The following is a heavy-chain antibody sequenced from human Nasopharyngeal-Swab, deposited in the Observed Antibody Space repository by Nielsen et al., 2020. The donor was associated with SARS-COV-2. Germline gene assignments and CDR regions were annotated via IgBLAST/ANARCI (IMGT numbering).Heavy chain of an antibody. CDR2: INPSGGST. CDR3: ARDLDSSGYYPNRFDP. V-gene: IGHV1-46*01. Sequence: WVRQAPGQGLEWMGIINPSGGSTSYAQKFQGRVTMTRDTSTSTVYMELSSLRSEDTAVYYCARDLDSSGYYPNRFDPWGQGTLVTVSS. J-gene: IGHJ5*02. D-gene: IGHD3-22*01.